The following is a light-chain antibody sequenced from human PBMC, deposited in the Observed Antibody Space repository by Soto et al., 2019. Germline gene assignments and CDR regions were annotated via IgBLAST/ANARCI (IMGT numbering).Light chain of an antibody. CDR3: CSYTTSSSWV. CDR2: EVS. J-gene: IGLJ7*01. Sequence: QSVLTQPASVSGSPGQSITISCTGTSTDVGGYNFVSWYQQHPGKVPKLMVYEVSNRPSGVSNRFSGSKSGNTASLTISGLQTEDEADYYCCSYTTSSSWVFGGGTQLTVL. V-gene: IGLV2-14*01. CDR1: STDVGGYNF.